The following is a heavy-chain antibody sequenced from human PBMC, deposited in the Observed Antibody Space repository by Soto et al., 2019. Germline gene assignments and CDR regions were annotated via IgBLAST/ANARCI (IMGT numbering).Heavy chain of an antibody. CDR2: IDPSDSQT. Sequence: GESLKISCKGSGYSFAGYWITWVRQKPGKGLEWMGRIDPSDSQTYYSPSFQGQVTISADKSISTAYLQWSSLKASDTAMYYCARHLNYYDSSGYWFDIWGQGTMVTVS. D-gene: IGHD3-22*01. J-gene: IGHJ3*02. CDR1: GYSFAGYW. V-gene: IGHV5-10-1*04. CDR3: ARHLNYYDSSGYWFDI.